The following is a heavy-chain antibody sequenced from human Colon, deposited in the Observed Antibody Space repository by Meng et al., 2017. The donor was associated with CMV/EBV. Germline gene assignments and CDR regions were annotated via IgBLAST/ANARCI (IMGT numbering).Heavy chain of an antibody. CDR1: GYTFTGYY. CDR2: INPKSVET. V-gene: IGHV1-2*02. Sequence: QGALLQSGAGVKQPGPQWKVSCKASGYTFTGYYIPWVRQAPGQGLEWIGWINPKSVETKYAQKFQGRVIMTRDTSIDTAYMELSSLRSDDTAVYYCARGVVGGYNFGYPVAYYYDYWGQGTLVTVSS. D-gene: IGHD5-18*01. J-gene: IGHJ4*02. CDR3: ARGVVGGYNFGYPVAYYYDY.